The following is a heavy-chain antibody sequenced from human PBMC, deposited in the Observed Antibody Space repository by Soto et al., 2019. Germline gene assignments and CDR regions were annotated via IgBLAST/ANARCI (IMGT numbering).Heavy chain of an antibody. Sequence: GGSLRLSCAASGFTFSSYGMHWVRQAPGKGLEWVAVISYDGSNKYYADSVKGRFTISRDNSKNTLYLQMNSLRAEDTAVYYCANPAMNWNYKWLSMGQDAFDIWGQGTMVTVSS. D-gene: IGHD1-7*01. CDR1: GFTFSSYG. CDR3: ANPAMNWNYKWLSMGQDAFDI. J-gene: IGHJ3*02. CDR2: ISYDGSNK. V-gene: IGHV3-30*18.